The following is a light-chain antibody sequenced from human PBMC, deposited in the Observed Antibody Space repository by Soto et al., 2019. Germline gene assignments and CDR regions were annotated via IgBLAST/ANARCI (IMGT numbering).Light chain of an antibody. CDR3: QVWDSSSDHLVV. Sequence: SYELNQPPSVSVAPGKTARITCGGNNIGSKSVHWYQQKPGQAPVLVIYYDSDRPSGIPERFSGSNSGNTATLTISRVEAGDEADYYCQVWDSSSDHLVVFGGGTQLTVL. CDR2: YDS. CDR1: NIGSKS. V-gene: IGLV3-21*04. J-gene: IGLJ2*01.